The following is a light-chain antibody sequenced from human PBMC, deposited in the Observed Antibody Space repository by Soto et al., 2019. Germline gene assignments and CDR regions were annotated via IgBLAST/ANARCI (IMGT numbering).Light chain of an antibody. J-gene: IGKJ1*01. CDR3: QQYYSYPPT. CDR2: AAS. V-gene: IGKV1-8*01. Sequence: AIRMTQSPSSFSASTGDRVTITCRASQGISSYLAWYQQKPGKAPKLLIYAASTLQSGVPSRFSGSGSGTDFTLTISCLQSEDFATYYCQQYYSYPPTFGHGTKVDSK. CDR1: QGISSY.